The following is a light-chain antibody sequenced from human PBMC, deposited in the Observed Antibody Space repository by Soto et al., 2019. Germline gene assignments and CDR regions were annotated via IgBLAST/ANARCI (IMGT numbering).Light chain of an antibody. CDR3: QQYNKWPWT. Sequence: EIAMTQSPGTLSVSPGERATLSCRASQSVSTNVAWHQEKGGQAPRPLIYAASTRATGIPARFSGSGSGTEFTLTISSLQSEDFAVYYCQQYNKWPWTFGQGTKVEIK. CDR1: QSVSTN. V-gene: IGKV3-15*01. CDR2: AAS. J-gene: IGKJ1*01.